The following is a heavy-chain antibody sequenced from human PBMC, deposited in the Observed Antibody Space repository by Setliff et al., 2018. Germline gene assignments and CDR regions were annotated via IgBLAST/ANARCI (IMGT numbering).Heavy chain of an antibody. Sequence: ASVKVSCKVSGSTLTELSMHWVRQAPGKGLEWMGGFDLEDGETIYAQKFQGGVTMTEDTSTDTAYMELSSLRSEDTAVYYCVTDQKWLVLSSGHDAFDIWGQGTMVTV. CDR3: VTDQKWLVLSSGHDAFDI. D-gene: IGHD6-19*01. J-gene: IGHJ3*02. CDR2: FDLEDGET. CDR1: GSTLTELS. V-gene: IGHV1-24*01.